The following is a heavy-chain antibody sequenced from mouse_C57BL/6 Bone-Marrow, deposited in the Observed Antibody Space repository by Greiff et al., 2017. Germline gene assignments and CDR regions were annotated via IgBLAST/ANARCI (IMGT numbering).Heavy chain of an antibody. CDR3: ARIPDYSKSFDAMCY. J-gene: IGHJ4*01. CDR1: GFSLTSSG. V-gene: IGHV2-2*01. Sequence: QVQLTQPGPGLVQPSQRLSLTCTVSGFSLTSSGVHLFRQSPGKVLEWMGVIWSGGSTDYNAPFISRLSISKDNSTSHVFFKLNSLLADDTAIYCCARIPDYSKSFDAMCYWGQGASVTVS. D-gene: IGHD2-5*01. CDR2: IWSGGST.